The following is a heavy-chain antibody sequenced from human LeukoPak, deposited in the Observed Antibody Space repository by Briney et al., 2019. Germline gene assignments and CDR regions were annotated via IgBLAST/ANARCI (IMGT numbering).Heavy chain of an antibody. D-gene: IGHD5-18*01. CDR2: IIPILGIA. CDR1: GGTFSSYA. CDR3: ARDPKGDSAMSGDY. V-gene: IGHV1-69*04. J-gene: IGHJ4*02. Sequence: GASVKVSCKASGGTFSSYAISWVRQAPGQGLEWMGRIIPILGIANYAQEFQGRVTITADKSTSTAYMELSSLRSEDTAVYYCARDPKGDSAMSGDYWGQGTLVTVSS.